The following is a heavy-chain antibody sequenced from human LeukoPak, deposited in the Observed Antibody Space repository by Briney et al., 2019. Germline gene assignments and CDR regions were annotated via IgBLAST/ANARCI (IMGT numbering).Heavy chain of an antibody. CDR2: INHRGST. CDR3: ATYSTGFDI. Sequence: KPSETLSLTCAVYGVSFSDYYWTWIRQPPGKGLEWIGEINHRGSTHYNPSLKSRVTISVDTSKKQFSLKLSSVTAADTAVYYCATYSTGFDIWGQGTVVTVSS. CDR1: GVSFSDYY. J-gene: IGHJ3*02. V-gene: IGHV4-34*01. D-gene: IGHD6-19*01.